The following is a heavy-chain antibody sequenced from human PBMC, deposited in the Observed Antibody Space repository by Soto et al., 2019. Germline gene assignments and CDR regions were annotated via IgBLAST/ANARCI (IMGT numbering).Heavy chain of an antibody. CDR2: ISHTDRLT. V-gene: IGHV3-48*03. CDR3: ARDTGRASADL. D-gene: IGHD6-13*01. Sequence: EVQLAESGGNLVQPGGSLRLSCVGSGFTFSYYEMNWVRQAPGKGLERVAFISHTDRLTHYPDSVKGRFTISRDNAKNSLYLEITNLRVEDTAVYYCARDTGRASADLWGQGTLVSVSS. J-gene: IGHJ5*02. CDR1: GFTFSYYE.